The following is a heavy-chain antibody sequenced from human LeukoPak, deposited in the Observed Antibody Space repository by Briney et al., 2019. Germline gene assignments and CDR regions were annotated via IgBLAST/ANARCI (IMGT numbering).Heavy chain of an antibody. CDR2: IYPGDSDT. V-gene: IGHV5-51*01. J-gene: IGHJ3*02. Sequence: PGESLKISCKGSGYRFTSYWIGWVRQMPGKGLEWVGIIYPGDSDTRYSPSFHGQVTISADKSISTAYLQWSSLKASDTAMYYCARADRCYGDTGYEKLDRGAFDIWGQGTMVTVSS. D-gene: IGHD3-9*01. CDR3: ARADRCYGDTGYEKLDRGAFDI. CDR1: GYRFTSYW.